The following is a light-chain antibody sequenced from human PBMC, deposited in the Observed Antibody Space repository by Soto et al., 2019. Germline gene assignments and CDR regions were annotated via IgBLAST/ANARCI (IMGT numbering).Light chain of an antibody. CDR2: RNN. CDR1: SSNIGSNY. CDR3: AAWDDSLSGLVV. Sequence: QAVVTKPPSASGTPGQRVTISCSGSSSNIGSNYVYWYQQLPGTAPKLLIYRNNQRPSGVPDRFSGSKSGTSASLAISGLRSEDEADYYCAAWDDSLSGLVVFGGGTKLTVL. V-gene: IGLV1-47*01. J-gene: IGLJ2*01.